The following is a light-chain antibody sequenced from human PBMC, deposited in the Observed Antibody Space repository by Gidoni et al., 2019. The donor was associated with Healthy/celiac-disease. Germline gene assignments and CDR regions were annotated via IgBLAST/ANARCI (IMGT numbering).Light chain of an antibody. Sequence: IQMTQSPSSLSASLGDRVTITCRASQSTSSYLHWYQQKPGKAPKLLIYAASSLQSGVPSRFSGSGSGTDFTLTISSLQPEDFAIYYCQQSYSTPLTFGGGTKVEIK. CDR1: QSTSSY. V-gene: IGKV1-39*01. J-gene: IGKJ4*01. CDR3: QQSYSTPLT. CDR2: AAS.